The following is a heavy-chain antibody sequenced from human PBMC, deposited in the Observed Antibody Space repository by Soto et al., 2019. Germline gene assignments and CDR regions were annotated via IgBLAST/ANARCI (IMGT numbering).Heavy chain of an antibody. CDR3: ARGLYCSSTSCYFLPDYYYMDV. Sequence: SETLSLTCTFSGTSISSNYWSWIRQPPGMGLEWIGYIHHTGSTNYNPSLKSRVTISVDTSKNQFSLKLSSVTAADTAVYYCARGLYCSSTSCYFLPDYYYMDVWGKGTTVTVSS. CDR1: GTSISSNY. D-gene: IGHD2-2*01. CDR2: IHHTGST. V-gene: IGHV4-59*01. J-gene: IGHJ6*03.